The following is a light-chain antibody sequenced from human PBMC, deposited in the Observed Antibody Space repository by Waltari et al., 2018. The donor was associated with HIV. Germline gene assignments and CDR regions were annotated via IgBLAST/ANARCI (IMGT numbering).Light chain of an antibody. CDR3: QQYSNSPT. Sequence: EIALTQSPGTLSLSPGERATLSCRASQSVSNSYLAWYQQKPGQAPRLLIYGASSRATGIPDRFSGSGSGTDFTLTISRLEPEDFAVYYCQQYSNSPTFGQGTKVEIK. CDR2: GAS. V-gene: IGKV3-20*01. J-gene: IGKJ1*01. CDR1: QSVSNSY.